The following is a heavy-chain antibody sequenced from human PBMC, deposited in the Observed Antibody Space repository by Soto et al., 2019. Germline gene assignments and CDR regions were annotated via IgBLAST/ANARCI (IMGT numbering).Heavy chain of an antibody. CDR1: GFRVSDYW. CDR2: VSNEGSK. V-gene: IGHV3-74*01. Sequence: EVQLVESGGGLVQPGGSLRLACAGSGFRVSDYWMHWVRQAPGKGLVWVSRVSNEGSKEYADFVKGRFTLSKDNAKNTLYLEMDSLSVDDTALYYCTATPRNGMGVWGQGTKVTVAS. CDR3: TATPRNGMGV. J-gene: IGHJ6*02.